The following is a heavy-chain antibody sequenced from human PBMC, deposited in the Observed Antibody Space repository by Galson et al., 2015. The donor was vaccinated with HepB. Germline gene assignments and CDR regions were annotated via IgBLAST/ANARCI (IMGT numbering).Heavy chain of an antibody. D-gene: IGHD3-10*01. J-gene: IGHJ4*02. CDR1: GFTFSSYG. CDR2: ISDGGSIL. V-gene: IGHV3-48*02. Sequence: SLRLSCAASGFTFSSYGMHWVRQAPGKGLECISYISDGGSILEYADSVKGRFTISRDTAKNSLYLQMNSLRDEDTALYYCARGFGESSTFDYWGRGTLVTVSS. CDR3: ARGFGESSTFDY.